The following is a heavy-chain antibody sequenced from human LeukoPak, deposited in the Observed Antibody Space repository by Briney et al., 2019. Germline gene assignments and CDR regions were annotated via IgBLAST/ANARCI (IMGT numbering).Heavy chain of an antibody. CDR2: IIPIFGTA. Sequence: EASVTVSCKASGGTFSSYAISWVRQAPGQGLEWMGGIIPIFGTANYAQKFQGRVTITADESTSTAYMELSSLRSEDTAVYYCARVVSKPEYFQHWGQGTLVTVSS. CDR1: GGTFSSYA. V-gene: IGHV1-69*13. J-gene: IGHJ1*01. CDR3: ARVVSKPEYFQH. D-gene: IGHD2/OR15-2a*01.